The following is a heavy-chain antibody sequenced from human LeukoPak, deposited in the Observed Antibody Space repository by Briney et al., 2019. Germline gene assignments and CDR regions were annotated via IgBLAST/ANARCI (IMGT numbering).Heavy chain of an antibody. Sequence: SETLSLTCTVSGGSISSYYWSWIRQPAGKGLEWIGRIYTSGSTNYNPSLKSRVTMSVDTSKNQFSLKLSSVTAADTAVYYCAREGHNYYDSSGYQRHFDYWGQGTLVTVSS. CDR2: IYTSGST. J-gene: IGHJ4*02. CDR3: AREGHNYYDSSGYQRHFDY. D-gene: IGHD3-22*01. V-gene: IGHV4-4*07. CDR1: GGSISSYY.